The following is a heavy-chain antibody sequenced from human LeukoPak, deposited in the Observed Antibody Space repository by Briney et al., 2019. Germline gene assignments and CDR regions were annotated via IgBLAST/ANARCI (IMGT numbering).Heavy chain of an antibody. CDR2: ISSSSSYI. V-gene: IGHV3-21*01. CDR1: GFTFSSYS. J-gene: IGHJ4*02. CDR3: ARDGGSYCSPDFCDY. Sequence: PGESLRLSCAASGFTFSSYSMNWVRQAPGKGLEWVSSISSSSSYIYYADSVKGRFTISRDNAKNSLYLQMNSLRAEDTAVYYCARDGGSYCSPDFCDYWGQGTLVTVSS. D-gene: IGHD1-26*01.